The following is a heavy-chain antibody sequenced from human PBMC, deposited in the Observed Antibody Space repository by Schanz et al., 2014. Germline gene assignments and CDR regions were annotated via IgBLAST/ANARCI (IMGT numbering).Heavy chain of an antibody. CDR3: ARDTAQSCIGPSCFEYFQH. Sequence: EVQLVESGGGLVQPGRSLRLSCVASGFGFDDYAMHWVRQAPGKGLEWVSGMSWNAGSLGYGDSVKGRFTISRDNAKNSLYLQMNSLRAEDTALYYCARDTAQSCIGPSCFEYFQHWGQGALVTVSS. CDR1: GFGFDDYA. V-gene: IGHV3-9*01. J-gene: IGHJ1*01. D-gene: IGHD2-2*01. CDR2: MSWNAGSL.